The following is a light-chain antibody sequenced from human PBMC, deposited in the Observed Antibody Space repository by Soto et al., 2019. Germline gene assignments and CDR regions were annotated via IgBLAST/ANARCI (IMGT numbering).Light chain of an antibody. V-gene: IGLV2-14*01. CDR3: SSYTSSSTLYV. CDR1: SSDVAGSNY. CDR2: EVN. Sequence: QSVLTQPASVSGSPGQSITISCTGISSDVAGSNYVSWYQHHPGKAPKLIIYEVNNRPSGVSNRFSGSKSGNTASLTISGLQAEDEAEYYCSSYTSSSTLYVFGSGTKVTVL. J-gene: IGLJ1*01.